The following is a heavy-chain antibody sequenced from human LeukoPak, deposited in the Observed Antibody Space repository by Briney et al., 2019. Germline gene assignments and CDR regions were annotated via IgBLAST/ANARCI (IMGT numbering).Heavy chain of an antibody. CDR2: IYTSGST. CDR3: ARDPNGITGTTRFDP. D-gene: IGHD1-14*01. J-gene: IGHJ5*02. Sequence: SQTLSLTFTVSGGSISSGSYYWSWIRQPAGKGLEWIGRIYTSGSTNYNPSLKSRVTISVDTSKNQFSLKLSSVTAADTAVYYCARDPNGITGTTRFDPWGQGTLVTVSS. CDR1: GGSISSGSYY. V-gene: IGHV4-61*02.